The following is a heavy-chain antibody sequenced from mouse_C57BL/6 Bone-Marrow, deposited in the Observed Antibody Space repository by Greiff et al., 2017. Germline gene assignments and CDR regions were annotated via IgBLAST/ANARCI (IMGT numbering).Heavy chain of an antibody. V-gene: IGHV14-2*01. CDR1: GFNIKDYY. CDR3: APRTAQATYYFDY. Sequence: VQLQQSGAELVKPGASVKLSCTASGFNIKDYYMHWVKQRTEQGLEWIGRIDPEDGETKSAPKFQGKATITADTSSNTAYLQLSSLTSEDTAVYYCAPRTAQATYYFDYWGQGTTLTVSS. D-gene: IGHD3-2*02. CDR2: IDPEDGET. J-gene: IGHJ2*01.